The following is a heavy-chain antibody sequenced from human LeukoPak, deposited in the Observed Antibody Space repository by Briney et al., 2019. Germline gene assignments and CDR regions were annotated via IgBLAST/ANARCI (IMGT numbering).Heavy chain of an antibody. Sequence: GGFLRLSCAASGFTFSNYWMSWVRQAPGRGLEWVANIKQDGSVKYYVDSVKGRFTVSRDNAKNSVYLQMNSLRAEDTALYYCARIGYSSSSFDYWGQGNLVTVSS. J-gene: IGHJ4*02. CDR3: ARIGYSSSSFDY. V-gene: IGHV3-7*01. D-gene: IGHD6-6*01. CDR1: GFTFSNYW. CDR2: IKQDGSVK.